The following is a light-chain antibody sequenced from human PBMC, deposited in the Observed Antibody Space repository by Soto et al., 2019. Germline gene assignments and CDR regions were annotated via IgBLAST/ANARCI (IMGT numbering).Light chain of an antibody. CDR3: QQYYSTLIT. Sequence: DIVMTQSPDSLAVSLGERATINCKSSQSVLYNSNNKNYLAWYQQKPGQPPKLLIYWASTRESGVPDRFSGSGSGTDFTLTISSLQAEDVAVYYCQQYYSTLITFGQGTRLEI. CDR2: WAS. V-gene: IGKV4-1*01. CDR1: QSVLYNSNNKNY. J-gene: IGKJ5*01.